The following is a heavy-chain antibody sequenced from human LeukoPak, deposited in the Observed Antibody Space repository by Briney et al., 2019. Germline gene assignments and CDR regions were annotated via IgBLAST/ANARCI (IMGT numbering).Heavy chain of an antibody. CDR1: GGSISSYY. V-gene: IGHV4-59*01. J-gene: IGHJ1*01. CDR2: RYYSGST. D-gene: IGHD3-16*01. CDR3: ARVRGDFETD. Sequence: SETLSLTCSVSGGSISSYYWTWIRQPPGKGLERIGYRYYSGSTTYNPSLKSRVTISVDTSKSQFSLKLISVTAADTAIYYCARVRGDFETDWGQGTLVTVSS.